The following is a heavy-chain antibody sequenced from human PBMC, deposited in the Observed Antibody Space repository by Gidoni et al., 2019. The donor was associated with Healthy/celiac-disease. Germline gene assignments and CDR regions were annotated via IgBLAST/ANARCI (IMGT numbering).Heavy chain of an antibody. V-gene: IGHV3-23*01. D-gene: IGHD3-3*01. Sequence: EVQLLESGGGLVQPGGSLRLSCAASGFTFSSYAMSWVRQAPGEGLEWVSAISGSGGSTYYADSVKGRFTISRDNSKNTLYLQMNSLRAEDTAVYYCAKDRAVPDFWSGLDYYYYGMDVWGQGTTVTVSS. CDR2: ISGSGGST. CDR3: AKDRAVPDFWSGLDYYYYGMDV. CDR1: GFTFSSYA. J-gene: IGHJ6*02.